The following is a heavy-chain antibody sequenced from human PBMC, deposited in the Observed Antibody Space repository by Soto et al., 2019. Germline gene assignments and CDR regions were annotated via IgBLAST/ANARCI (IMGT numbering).Heavy chain of an antibody. CDR3: ARHASRDVAATLGDFEY. CDR2: MSYSETT. V-gene: IGHV4-39*01. CDR1: GGSFISSSHY. J-gene: IGHJ4*02. Sequence: SETLSLTSSVPGGSFISSSHYWAWIRQSPGERLEWIGSMSYSETTYFSPSFESRVSMSVDASKDQFSLKLTSVTAADTAVYHCARHASRDVAATLGDFEYWGQGTLVTVS. D-gene: IGHD6-19*01.